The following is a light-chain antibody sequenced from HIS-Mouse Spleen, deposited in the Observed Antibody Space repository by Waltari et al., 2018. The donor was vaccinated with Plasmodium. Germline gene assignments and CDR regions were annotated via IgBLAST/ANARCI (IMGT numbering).Light chain of an antibody. V-gene: IGKV1-5*03. CDR3: QQYNSYSWT. J-gene: IGKJ1*01. Sequence: EIQMTQSPSTLSPPVGDRVTITCRASQSISSWLAGYQQKPGKFPKLLIYKASSLESGVPSRFSGSGSGTEFTLTISSLQPDDFAPYSCQQYNSYSWTFGQGTKVEIK. CDR1: QSISSW. CDR2: KAS.